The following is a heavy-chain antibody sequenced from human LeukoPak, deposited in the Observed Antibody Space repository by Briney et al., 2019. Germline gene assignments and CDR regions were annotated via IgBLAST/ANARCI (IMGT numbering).Heavy chain of an antibody. CDR1: GFTFSSYD. V-gene: IGHV3-13*01. D-gene: IGHD3-16*01. CDR3: ARGSGGAFDI. CDR2: IGTAGDT. J-gene: IGHJ3*02. Sequence: HSGGSLRLSCSASGFTFSSYDMHWVRQATGKGLEWVSAIGTAGDTHYPGSVKGRFTISRENAKKSLYLQMNSLRAGDTAVYYCARGSGGAFDIWGQGTMVTVSS.